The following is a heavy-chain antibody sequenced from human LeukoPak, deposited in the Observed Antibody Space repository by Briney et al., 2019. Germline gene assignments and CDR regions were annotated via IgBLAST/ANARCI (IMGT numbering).Heavy chain of an antibody. CDR2: ISSSSSYT. CDR1: GFTFSDYY. Sequence: GGSLRLSCAASGFTFSDYYMSWIRQAPGKGLEWVSYISSSSSYTNYADSVKGRFTFSRDNAKNSLYLQMNSLRAEDTAVYYCARASGYSYGYLHHWGQGTLVTVSS. CDR3: ARASGYSYGYLHH. D-gene: IGHD5-18*01. V-gene: IGHV3-11*05. J-gene: IGHJ4*02.